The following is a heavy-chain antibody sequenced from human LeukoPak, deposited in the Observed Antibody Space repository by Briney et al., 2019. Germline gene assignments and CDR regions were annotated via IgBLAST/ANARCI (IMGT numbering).Heavy chain of an antibody. J-gene: IGHJ5*02. CDR2: ISWNSGSI. D-gene: IGHD6-13*01. Sequence: PGGSLRLSCAASGFTFDDYAMHWVRQAPGKGLEWVSGISWNSGSIGYADSVKGRFTIPRDNAKNSLYLQMNSLRAEDTALYYCAKDTTPGGGSSWYWFDPWGQGTLVTVSS. CDR3: AKDTTPGGGSSWYWFDP. CDR1: GFTFDDYA. V-gene: IGHV3-9*01.